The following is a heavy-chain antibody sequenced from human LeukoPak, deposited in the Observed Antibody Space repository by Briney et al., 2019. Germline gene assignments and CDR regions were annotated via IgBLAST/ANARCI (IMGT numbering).Heavy chain of an antibody. D-gene: IGHD6-13*01. CDR1: GFTVSSNY. CDR3: AKEFMGSCLDS. Sequence: GGSLRLSCAASGFTVSSNYVSWVRQAPGKGLDPYYADSVKGRFTIATDNSKNTLYLQMNSLRPEDTAFYYCAKEFMGSCLDSWGQGTLVTVSS. J-gene: IGHJ4*02. V-gene: IGHV3-53*05.